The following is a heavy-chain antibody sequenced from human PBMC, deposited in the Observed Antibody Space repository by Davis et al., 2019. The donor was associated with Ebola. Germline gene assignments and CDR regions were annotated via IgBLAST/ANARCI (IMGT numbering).Heavy chain of an antibody. CDR2: INHSGST. V-gene: IGHV4-34*01. CDR1: GGSFSGYY. CDR3: ASSGGDCDRACAEYFQH. Sequence: PSETLSLTCAVYGGSFSGYYWSWIRQPPGKGLEWIGEINHSGSTNYNPSLKRRVTMSVDTSKNQFSLKLSSVTAADTAVYYCASSGGDCDRACAEYFQHWGQGTLVTVSS. D-gene: IGHD2-21*01. J-gene: IGHJ1*01.